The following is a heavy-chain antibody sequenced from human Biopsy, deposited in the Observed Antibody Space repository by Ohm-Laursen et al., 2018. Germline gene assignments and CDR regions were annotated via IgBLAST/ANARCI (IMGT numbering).Heavy chain of an antibody. D-gene: IGHD4-23*01. CDR1: GGSFTGHY. CDR2: ISYTGYT. J-gene: IGHJ4*02. V-gene: IGHV4-59*11. CDR3: ARGSNDFGGLYFPR. Sequence: SHTLSLTCTVSGGSFTGHYWSWIRRPPGKGLEWIGHISYTGYTSYNASLKSRVTISVDTSRNHFSLRLSSLTAEDTAVYYCARGSNDFGGLYFPRWGQGTLLTVSS.